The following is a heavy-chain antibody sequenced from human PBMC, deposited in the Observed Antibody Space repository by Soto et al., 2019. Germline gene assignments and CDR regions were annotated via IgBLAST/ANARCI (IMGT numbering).Heavy chain of an antibody. Sequence: QVQLQESGPGLVKPSQTLSLTCTVSGGSISSGDYYWSWIRQPPGKGLEWIGYIYYSGSTYYNPSLKSRVTISVDTSKNQFSLKLSSVTAADTAVYYCARDSEGIVLELRSKSYYGMDVWGQGTTVTVSS. CDR1: GGSISSGDYY. CDR2: IYYSGST. J-gene: IGHJ6*02. V-gene: IGHV4-30-4*01. CDR3: ARDSEGIVLELRSKSYYGMDV. D-gene: IGHD1-7*01.